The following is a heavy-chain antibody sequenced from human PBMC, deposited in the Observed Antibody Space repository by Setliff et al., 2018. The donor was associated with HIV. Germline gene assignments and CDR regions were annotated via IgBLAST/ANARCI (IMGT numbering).Heavy chain of an antibody. CDR3: AREIYGGNSRPFDY. J-gene: IGHJ4*02. Sequence: SETLSLTCIVSGVSTISSSSSYYWGWIRQPPGKGLEWIGYISHSGITYYNPSLKSRVTISVDTSKNHFSLRLSSVTAADTAVYYCAREIYGGNSRPFDYWGQGILVTVSS. D-gene: IGHD4-17*01. CDR1: GVSTISSSSSYY. CDR2: ISHSGIT. V-gene: IGHV4-39*02.